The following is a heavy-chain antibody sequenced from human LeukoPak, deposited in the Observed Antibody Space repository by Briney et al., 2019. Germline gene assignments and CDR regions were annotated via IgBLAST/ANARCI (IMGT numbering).Heavy chain of an antibody. Sequence: SETLSLTCIVSGGFMSSYFWSWIRQTPEKGLEWIGYAYHTGTTDYNPSLKSRATVSMDTSKNQFFLRLSSVTAADTAIYYCASAISGLPMLTWGQGTLVTVSS. D-gene: IGHD2-2*01. CDR1: GGFMSSYF. CDR2: AYHTGTT. V-gene: IGHV4-59*01. J-gene: IGHJ5*02. CDR3: ASAISGLPMLT.